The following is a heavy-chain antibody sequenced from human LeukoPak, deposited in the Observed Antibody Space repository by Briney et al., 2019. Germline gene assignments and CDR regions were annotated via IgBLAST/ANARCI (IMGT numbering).Heavy chain of an antibody. V-gene: IGHV3-66*01. J-gene: IGHJ4*02. CDR3: TRDSGWYSGPYYFDY. CDR1: GFTVSNY. Sequence: GGSLRLSCAASGFTVSNYMSWVRQAPGKGLEWVSVIYSGGSTYYADSVKGRFTISRDNSKNTLYLQMNSLRAEDTAVYYCTRDSGWYSGPYYFDYWGQGTLVTVSS. CDR2: IYSGGST. D-gene: IGHD6-19*01.